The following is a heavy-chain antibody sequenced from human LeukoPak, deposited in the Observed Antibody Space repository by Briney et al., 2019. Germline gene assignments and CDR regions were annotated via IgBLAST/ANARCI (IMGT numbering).Heavy chain of an antibody. V-gene: IGHV4-34*01. D-gene: IGHD3-16*01. J-gene: IGHJ6*02. CDR1: GGSFSGYY. Sequence: PSETLSLTCAVYGGSFSGYYWSWIRQPPGKGLEWIGEINHSGSTNYNPSLKSRVTISVDTSKNQFSLKLSSVTAADTAVYYCARDRPDYDYYGMDVWGQGTTVTVSS. CDR2: INHSGST. CDR3: ARDRPDYDYYGMDV.